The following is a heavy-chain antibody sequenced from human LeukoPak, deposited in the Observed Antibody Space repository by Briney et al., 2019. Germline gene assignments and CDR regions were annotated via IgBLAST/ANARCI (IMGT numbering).Heavy chain of an antibody. J-gene: IGHJ6*02. CDR1: GDSVSSNSAA. V-gene: IGHV6-1*01. CDR2: TYYRFKWYN. CDR3: ARDSEGYYYYYGMDV. Sequence: SQTLSLTCAISGDSVSSNSAAWNWIRQSPSRGLEWLGRTYYRFKWYNDYAVSVKCRITINPATSKNKFYLTPRSVTAADTAVYYCARDSEGYYYYYGMDVGGQGTTVTVSS.